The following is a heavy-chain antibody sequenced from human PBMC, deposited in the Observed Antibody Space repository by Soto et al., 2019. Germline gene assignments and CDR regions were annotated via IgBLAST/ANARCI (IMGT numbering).Heavy chain of an antibody. CDR2: ISGSGGST. CDR3: ARFPDCGGNCHIYFDY. J-gene: IGHJ4*02. CDR1: GFTFSSYA. V-gene: IGHV3-23*01. D-gene: IGHD2-15*01. Sequence: GGSLRLSCAASGFTFSSYAMSWVRQAPGKGLEWVSAISGSGGSTYYADSVKGRFTISRDNSKNTLYLQMNSLTAEDTAVYYCARFPDCGGNCHIYFDYWGQGTLVSVSS.